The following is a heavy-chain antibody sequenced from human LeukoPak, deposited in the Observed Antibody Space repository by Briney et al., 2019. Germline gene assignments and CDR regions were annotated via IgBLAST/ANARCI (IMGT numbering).Heavy chain of an antibody. Sequence: TGGSLRLSCAASGFTFSSYAMSWVRQAPGKVLEWVSAISGSGGSTYYADSVKGRFTISRDNSKNTLYLQMNSLRAEDTAVYYCAKVKDIVATPFDYWGQGTLVTVSS. CDR2: ISGSGGST. CDR1: GFTFSSYA. J-gene: IGHJ4*02. D-gene: IGHD5-12*01. V-gene: IGHV3-23*01. CDR3: AKVKDIVATPFDY.